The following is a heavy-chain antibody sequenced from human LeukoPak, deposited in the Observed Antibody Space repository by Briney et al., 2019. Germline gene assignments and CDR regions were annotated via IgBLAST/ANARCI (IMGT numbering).Heavy chain of an antibody. CDR2: ISSSSSYI. CDR1: GFTFSSYS. J-gene: IGHJ3*02. D-gene: IGHD1-26*01. V-gene: IGHV3-21*01. Sequence: RPGGSLRLSCAASGFTFSSYSMNWVRQAPGKGLEWVSSISSSSSYIYYADSVKGRFTISRDNAKNSLYLQMNSLRAEDTAVYYCASTPEDYSGSYPSDAFVIWGQGTVVTVSS. CDR3: ASTPEDYSGSYPSDAFVI.